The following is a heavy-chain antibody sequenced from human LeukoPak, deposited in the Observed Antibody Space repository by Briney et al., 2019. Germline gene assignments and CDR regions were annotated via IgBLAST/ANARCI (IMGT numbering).Heavy chain of an antibody. CDR1: GYTFTGYY. Sequence: GASVKVSCKASGYTFTGYYMHWVRQAPGQGLEWMGWINPNSGGTNYAQKFQGRVTMTRDTSISTAYMELSRLRSDDTAVYYCARDIDTAMVTGGDYWGQGTLVTVSS. CDR3: ARDIDTAMVTGGDY. V-gene: IGHV1-2*02. D-gene: IGHD5-18*01. CDR2: INPNSGGT. J-gene: IGHJ4*02.